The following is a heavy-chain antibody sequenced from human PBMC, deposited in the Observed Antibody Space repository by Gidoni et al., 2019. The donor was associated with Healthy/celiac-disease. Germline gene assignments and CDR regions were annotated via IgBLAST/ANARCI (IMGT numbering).Heavy chain of an antibody. J-gene: IGHJ4*02. D-gene: IGHD3-22*01. CDR2: INWNGGST. CDR1: GFPFDDYG. V-gene: IGHV3-20*04. Sequence: EVQLVESGGGVVRPGGSLRLSCAASGFPFDDYGMSWVRHAPGKGLEWVSGINWNGGSTGYADSVKGRFTISRDNAKNSLYLQMNSLRAEDTALYYCARVRYYYDSSGYYDYWGQGTLVTVSS. CDR3: ARVRYYYDSSGYYDY.